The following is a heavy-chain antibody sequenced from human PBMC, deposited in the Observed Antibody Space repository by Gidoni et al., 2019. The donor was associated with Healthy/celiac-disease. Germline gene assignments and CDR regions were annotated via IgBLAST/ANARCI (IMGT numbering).Heavy chain of an antibody. Sequence: EVQLLESGGGLVQPGGSLRLSCAASGFTFSSYAMSWVRQAPGKGLEWVSAISGSGGSTYYADSVKGRFTISRDNSKNTLYLQMNSLRAEDTAVYYCAKAASDLWSGYYFIDYWGQGTLVTVSS. CDR3: AKAASDLWSGYYFIDY. J-gene: IGHJ4*02. V-gene: IGHV3-23*01. CDR1: GFTFSSYA. CDR2: ISGSGGST. D-gene: IGHD3-3*01.